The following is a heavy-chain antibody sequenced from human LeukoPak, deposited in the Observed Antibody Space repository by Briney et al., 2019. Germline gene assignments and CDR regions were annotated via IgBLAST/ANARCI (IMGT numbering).Heavy chain of an antibody. CDR1: GVSVSDGRYY. J-gene: IGHJ3*02. Sequence: SETLSLTCNVSGVSVSDGRYYWTWIRQHPGKGLEWIGYKYYSGSAKYNPSLKSRLTISIDTSKNQFSLQLRSVTAADTATYYCATPYCSGISCLDVFNMWGQGTRDTVSS. D-gene: IGHD2-2*01. CDR2: KYYSGSA. V-gene: IGHV4-31*03. CDR3: ATPYCSGISCLDVFNM.